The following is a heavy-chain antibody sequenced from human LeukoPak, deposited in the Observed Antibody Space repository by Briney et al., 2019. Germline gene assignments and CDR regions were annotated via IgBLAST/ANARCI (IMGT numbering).Heavy chain of an antibody. J-gene: IGHJ6*02. D-gene: IGHD1-14*01. Sequence: GGSLRLSCTASGFNFGNYGMSWVRQAPGKGLEWVSGLSDAGVRIFYADSVRGRFTVSRDNSKNTLYLQMDSLRAEDTAVYYCAPGGIPPNYYYGMDVWGQGTTVTVSS. CDR2: LSDAGVRI. CDR3: APGGIPPNYYYGMDV. CDR1: GFNFGNYG. V-gene: IGHV3-23*01.